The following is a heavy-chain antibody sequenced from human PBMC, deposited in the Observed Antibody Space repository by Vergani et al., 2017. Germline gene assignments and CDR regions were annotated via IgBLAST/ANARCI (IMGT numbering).Heavy chain of an antibody. CDR3: AKDGRRPWSNSWANFAN. CDR1: DYSISSNYY. Sequence: QVQLQESGPGLVKPSETLSLTCNVSDYSISSNYYWGWIRQPPGKGLEWIGSMHHSGGTYYNPSLKSRVSISLDTSKNQVFLSLTSVTAADTAVYDCAKDGRRPWSNSWANFANWGQGILVTVSS. V-gene: IGHV4-38-2*02. D-gene: IGHD6-13*01. CDR2: MHHSGGT. J-gene: IGHJ4*02.